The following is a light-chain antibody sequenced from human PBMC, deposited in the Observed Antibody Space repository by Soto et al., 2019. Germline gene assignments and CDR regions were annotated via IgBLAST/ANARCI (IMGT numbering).Light chain of an antibody. V-gene: IGKV1-39*01. CDR1: QSISSY. CDR3: QQSYSTPLT. CDR2: AAS. J-gene: IGKJ4*01. Sequence: DIPMTQSPSSLSASVGDRVTITCRASQSISSYLNWYQQKPGKAPKLLIYAASTLQSGVPLGFSGSGSGTDFTLTISSLQPEDFATYYCQQSYSTPLTFGGGTKVEIK.